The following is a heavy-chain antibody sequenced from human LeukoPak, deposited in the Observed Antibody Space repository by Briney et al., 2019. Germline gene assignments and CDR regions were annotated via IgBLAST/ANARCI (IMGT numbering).Heavy chain of an antibody. CDR2: ISTDNGDT. J-gene: IGHJ3*02. Sequence: ASVKVSCKSTGYTFTTYGITWVRQAPGQGLEWMGWISTDNGDTNYAQKLQGRVTMTTDTSTSTAYMELRSLRSDDTAVYYCARARGSRDAFDIWGQGTMVTVSS. CDR3: ARARGSRDAFDI. V-gene: IGHV1-18*01. CDR1: GYTFTTYG. D-gene: IGHD3-16*01.